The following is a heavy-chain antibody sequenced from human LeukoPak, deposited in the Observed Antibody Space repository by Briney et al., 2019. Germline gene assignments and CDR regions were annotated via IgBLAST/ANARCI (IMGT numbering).Heavy chain of an antibody. V-gene: IGHV1-2*04. CDR3: ARSTYYYDSSGYARVSVNFDY. Sequence: ASVTVSCTASGYTFTSYGISWVRQAPGQGLEWMGWINPNSGGTNYAQKFQGWVTMTRDTSISTAYMELSRLRSDDTAVYYCARSTYYYDSSGYARVSVNFDYWGQGTLVTVSS. D-gene: IGHD3-22*01. CDR1: GYTFTSYG. CDR2: INPNSGGT. J-gene: IGHJ4*02.